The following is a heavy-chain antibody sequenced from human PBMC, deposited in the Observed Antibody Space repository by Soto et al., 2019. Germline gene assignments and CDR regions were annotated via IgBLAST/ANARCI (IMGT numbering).Heavy chain of an antibody. CDR3: ARAREVFDY. J-gene: IGHJ4*02. V-gene: IGHV3-30*03. Sequence: QVQLVESGGGVVQPGRSLRLSCAASGFTFSSYGMHWVRQAPGKGLEWVAVISYDGSNKYYADSVKGRFTISRDNSKNTLYLQMNSLRAEDTAVYYCARAREVFDYWGQGTLVTVSS. CDR1: GFTFSSYG. CDR2: ISYDGSNK.